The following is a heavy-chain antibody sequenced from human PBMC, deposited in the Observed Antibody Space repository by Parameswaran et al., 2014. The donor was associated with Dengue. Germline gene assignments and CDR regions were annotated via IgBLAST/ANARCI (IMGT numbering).Heavy chain of an antibody. CDR2: INHSGST. CDR3: ARGRDIVVVVAATNRFDP. V-gene: IGHV4-34*01. J-gene: IGHJ5*02. D-gene: IGHD2-15*01. Sequence: WIRQPPGKGLEWIGEINHSGSTNYNPSLKSRVTISVDTSKNQFSLKLSSVTAADTAVYYCARGRDIVVVVAATNRFDPWGQGTLVTVSS.